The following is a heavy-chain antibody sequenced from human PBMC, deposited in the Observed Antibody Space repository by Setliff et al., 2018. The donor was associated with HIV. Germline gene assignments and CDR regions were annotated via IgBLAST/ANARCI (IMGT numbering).Heavy chain of an antibody. CDR2: INPNSGDT. V-gene: IGHV1-2*06. CDR1: GYTFTGYF. CDR3: ASEYDVLTGYYISAFDI. J-gene: IGHJ3*02. D-gene: IGHD3-9*01. Sequence: ASVKVSCKASGYTFTGYFIHWVRQAPGQGLEWVGRINPNSGDTNFAQKFQGRITMTRDTSISTAYLELNRLRSDDTAVYYCASEYDVLTGYYISAFDIWGQGTMVTVSS.